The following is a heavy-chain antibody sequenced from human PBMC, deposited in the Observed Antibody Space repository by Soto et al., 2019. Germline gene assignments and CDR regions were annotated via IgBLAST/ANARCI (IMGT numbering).Heavy chain of an antibody. CDR2: IYYSGST. J-gene: IGHJ5*02. D-gene: IGHD3-9*01. V-gene: IGHV4-30-4*01. CDR1: GGSINSTDCY. Sequence: QVQLQESGPGLVKPSQTLSLTCTVSGGSINSTDCYWTWIRQPPGKGLEWIGYIYYSGSTHYNPSLKSRVTMSVDTSKNQFSLKLNSVTAADTAVYYCARALGILTGYFRPWGQGTLVTVSS. CDR3: ARALGILTGYFRP.